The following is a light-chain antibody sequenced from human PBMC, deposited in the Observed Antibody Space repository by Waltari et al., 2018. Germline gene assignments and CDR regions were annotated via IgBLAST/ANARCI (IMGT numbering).Light chain of an antibody. CDR3: QQYGISPFT. V-gene: IGKV3-20*01. Sequence: EIVLTQSPDTLSLSPGERATLSCRASHGISANSLAWYQQKHGHPPRLLIFGASNWAAGVPDRFTGSGSGTDFTLTISGLEPEDFAVYYCQQYGISPFTFGAGTRVEIK. CDR2: GAS. CDR1: HGISANS. J-gene: IGKJ3*01.